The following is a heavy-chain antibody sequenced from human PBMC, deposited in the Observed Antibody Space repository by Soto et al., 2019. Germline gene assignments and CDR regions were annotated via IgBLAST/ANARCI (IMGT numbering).Heavy chain of an antibody. D-gene: IGHD4-17*01. Sequence: GESLKISCKGSGYSFTSYWISWVRQMPGKGLEWMGGIDPSDSYTNYSPSFQGHVTISADKSISTAYLQWSSLKASDTAMYYCARLKKVTNHYYYYYGMDVWGQGTTVTVSS. J-gene: IGHJ6*02. CDR2: IDPSDSYT. CDR1: GYSFTSYW. CDR3: ARLKKVTNHYYYYYGMDV. V-gene: IGHV5-10-1*01.